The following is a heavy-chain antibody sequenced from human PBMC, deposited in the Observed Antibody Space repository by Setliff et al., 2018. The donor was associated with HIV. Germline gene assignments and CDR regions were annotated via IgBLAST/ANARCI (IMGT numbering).Heavy chain of an antibody. V-gene: IGHV4-34*01. CDR3: ARHPRHYNILTGYRYYYMDV. J-gene: IGHJ6*03. Sequence: SETLSLTCAVYNGSFSEYYWTWVRQPPGKELEWIGEISHGGRSTYNPSLKSRVAISVDTSKNQFSLKLTSVTAADTAVYYCARHPRHYNILTGYRYYYMDVWGKGTTVTVSS. CDR1: NGSFSEYY. D-gene: IGHD3-9*01. CDR2: ISHGGRS.